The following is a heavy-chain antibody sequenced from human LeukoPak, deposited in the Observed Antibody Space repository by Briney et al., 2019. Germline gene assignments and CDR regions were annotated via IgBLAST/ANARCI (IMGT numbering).Heavy chain of an antibody. V-gene: IGHV4-59*12. CDR1: GGSISSYY. Sequence: SETLSLTCTVSGGSISSYYWSWIRQPPGKGLEWIGYIYYSGSTNYNPSLKSRVTISVDTSKNQFSLKLSSVTAADTAVYYCARVRSRGYSYGYGRSWFDPWGQGTLVTVSS. CDR2: IYYSGST. CDR3: ARVRSRGYSYGYGRSWFDP. J-gene: IGHJ5*02. D-gene: IGHD5-18*01.